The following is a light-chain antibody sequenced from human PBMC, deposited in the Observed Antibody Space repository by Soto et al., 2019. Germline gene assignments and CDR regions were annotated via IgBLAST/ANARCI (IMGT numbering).Light chain of an antibody. CDR1: QSVSSRS. V-gene: IGKV3-20*01. CDR2: GTS. Sequence: VWTKAPVTMSLSPGERATLSCRASQSVSSRSLAWYQQKPGQAPRLLIYGTSNRGTGIPNRFRGSGSGTDFTLNINRLEPEDFALYYCQQFDGSWTFGQGTKVDIK. J-gene: IGKJ1*01. CDR3: QQFDGSWT.